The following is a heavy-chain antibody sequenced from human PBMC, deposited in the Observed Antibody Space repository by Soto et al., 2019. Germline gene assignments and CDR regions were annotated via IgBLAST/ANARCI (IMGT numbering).Heavy chain of an antibody. Sequence: QVQLQESGPGLVKPSETLSLTCTVSGGSISSYYWSWIRQPPGKGLEWIGYIYYSGSTDYDPSLKSRVTISVDTSKNHFSLKLSSVTAAGTAVYYCARRWGTYFDFWGQGTLVTVSS. CDR3: ARRWGTYFDF. J-gene: IGHJ4*02. D-gene: IGHD7-27*01. V-gene: IGHV4-59*01. CDR2: IYYSGST. CDR1: GGSISSYY.